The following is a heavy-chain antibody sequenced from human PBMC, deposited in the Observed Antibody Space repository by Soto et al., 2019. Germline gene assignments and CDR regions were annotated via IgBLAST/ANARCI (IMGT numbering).Heavy chain of an antibody. Sequence: ASVKVSCKASGYTFTSYAMHWVRQAPGQRLEWMGWINPNSGGTNYSQKFQGWVTITRDTSISTAYMELSRLRSDDTSVYYCARGYCSGGSCGDFDYWGQGTLVTVSS. J-gene: IGHJ4*02. CDR2: INPNSGGT. CDR3: ARGYCSGGSCGDFDY. D-gene: IGHD2-15*01. V-gene: IGHV1-2*04. CDR1: GYTFTSYA.